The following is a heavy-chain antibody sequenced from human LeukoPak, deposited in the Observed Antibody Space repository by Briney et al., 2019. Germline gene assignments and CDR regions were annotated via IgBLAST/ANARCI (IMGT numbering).Heavy chain of an antibody. CDR1: GGSISSGGYS. V-gene: IGHV4-30-2*01. D-gene: IGHD5-18*01. CDR3: ARVGTAMAFDY. CDR2: IYHSGSI. J-gene: IGHJ4*02. Sequence: SETLFLTCAVSGGSISSGGYSWSWIRQPPGKGLEWIGYIYHSGSIYYNPSLKSRVTISVDRSKNQFSLKLSSVTAADTAVYYCARVGTAMAFDYWGQGTLVTVSS.